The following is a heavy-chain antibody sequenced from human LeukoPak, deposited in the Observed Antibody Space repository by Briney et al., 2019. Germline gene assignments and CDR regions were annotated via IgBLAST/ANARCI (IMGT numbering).Heavy chain of an antibody. V-gene: IGHV3-9*01. D-gene: IGHD3-22*01. Sequence: GGSLRLSCAASGFTFDDYAMHWVRQAPWKGLEWVSGISWNSGSIGYADSVKGRFTISRDNSKNTLYLQMNSLRAEDTAVYYCARDSAHTMIVGGGYFDYWGQGTLVTVSS. CDR2: ISWNSGSI. J-gene: IGHJ4*02. CDR1: GFTFDDYA. CDR3: ARDSAHTMIVGGGYFDY.